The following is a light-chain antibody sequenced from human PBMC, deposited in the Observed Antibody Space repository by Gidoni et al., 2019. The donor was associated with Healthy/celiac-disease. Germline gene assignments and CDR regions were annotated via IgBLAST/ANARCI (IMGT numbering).Light chain of an antibody. CDR2: RNN. Sequence: QSVLTQPPSASGTPGHRVTSSCSGSSSNIGSHYVYWYQQLPGTAPKLLIYRNNQRPSGVPDRFSGSKSGTSASLAISGLRSEDEADYYCAAWDDSLSGWVFGGGTKLTVL. CDR3: AAWDDSLSGWV. CDR1: SSNIGSHY. V-gene: IGLV1-47*01. J-gene: IGLJ3*02.